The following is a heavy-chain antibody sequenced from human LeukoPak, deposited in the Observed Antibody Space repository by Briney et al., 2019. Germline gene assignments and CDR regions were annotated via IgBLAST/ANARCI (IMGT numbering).Heavy chain of an antibody. CDR2: ISGSGGST. Sequence: GGSLRLSCAASGFTFSSYAMSWVRQAPGKGLEWVSAISGSGGSTYYADSVKGRFTISRDNAKNSLYLQMSSLRAEDTAVYYCARRNPGYSSSWYFNDYWGQGTLVTVSS. CDR3: ARRNPGYSSSWYFNDY. CDR1: GFTFSSYA. J-gene: IGHJ4*02. V-gene: IGHV3-23*01. D-gene: IGHD6-13*01.